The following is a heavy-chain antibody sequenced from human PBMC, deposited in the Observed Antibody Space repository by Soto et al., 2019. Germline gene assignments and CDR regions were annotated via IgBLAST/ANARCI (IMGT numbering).Heavy chain of an antibody. V-gene: IGHV1-3*01. Sequence: ASVKVSCKASGYTFPSYGISWVRQAPGQRLEWMGWINAGDGNTKYSPNFQGRVTITKDTSASTVYMELSSLRSEDTAVYFCTRDYYDSSGYYPKFDYWGQGALVTVSS. J-gene: IGHJ4*02. CDR1: GYTFPSYG. D-gene: IGHD3-22*01. CDR2: INAGDGNT. CDR3: TRDYYDSSGYYPKFDY.